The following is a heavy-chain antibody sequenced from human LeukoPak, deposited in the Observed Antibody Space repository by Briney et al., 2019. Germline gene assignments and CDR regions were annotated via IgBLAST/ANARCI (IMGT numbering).Heavy chain of an antibody. CDR2: ISYDGSNK. Sequence: PGGSLRLSCAASGFTFSSYAMHWVRQAPGKGLEWVAVISYDGSNKYYADSVKGRFTISRDNSKNTLYLQMGSLRAEDMAVYYCARDRGYNFGYSDYWGQGTLVTVSS. D-gene: IGHD5-18*01. V-gene: IGHV3-30*14. CDR1: GFTFSSYA. J-gene: IGHJ4*02. CDR3: ARDRGYNFGYSDY.